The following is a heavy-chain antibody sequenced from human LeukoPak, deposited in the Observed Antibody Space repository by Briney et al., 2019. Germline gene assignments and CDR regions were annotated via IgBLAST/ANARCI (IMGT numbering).Heavy chain of an antibody. D-gene: IGHD6-13*01. Sequence: PGGSLRLSCAASGFTFSSYGMHWVRQAPGKGLEWVAVISYDGSNKYYADSVKGRFTISRDNSKNTLYLQMNSLRAEDTAVYYCAKGSSSWQYYFDYWGQGTLVTVSS. CDR1: GFTFSSYG. J-gene: IGHJ4*02. CDR3: AKGSSSWQYYFDY. V-gene: IGHV3-30*18. CDR2: ISYDGSNK.